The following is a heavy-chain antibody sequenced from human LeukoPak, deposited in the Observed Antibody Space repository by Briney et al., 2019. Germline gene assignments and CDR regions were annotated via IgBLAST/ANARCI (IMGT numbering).Heavy chain of an antibody. CDR2: IKQDGSEK. V-gene: IGHV3-7*01. CDR3: ARDNSVKLLYDFWSGYYTPNYHFDY. Sequence: GGSLRLSCAASGFTFSSYWMSWVRQAPGKGLEWVANIKQDGSEKYYVDSVKGRFTISRDNAKNSLYLQMNSLRAEDTAVYYCARDNSVKLLYDFWSGYYTPNYHFDYWGQGTLVTVSS. CDR1: GFTFSSYW. D-gene: IGHD3-3*01. J-gene: IGHJ4*02.